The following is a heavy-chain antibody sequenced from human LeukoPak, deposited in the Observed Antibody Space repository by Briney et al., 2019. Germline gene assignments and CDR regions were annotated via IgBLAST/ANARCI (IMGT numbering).Heavy chain of an antibody. CDR3: ARDTYYDFWSGYYIGYYYYGMDV. CDR2: ISSSSSHI. J-gene: IGHJ6*02. Sequence: PGGSLRLSCAASGFTFSSYSMNWVRQAPGKGLEWVSSISSSSSHIYYADSVKGRFTISRDNAKNSLYLQMNSLRAEDTAVYYCARDTYYDFWSGYYIGYYYYGMDVWGQGTTVTVSS. CDR1: GFTFSSYS. D-gene: IGHD3-3*01. V-gene: IGHV3-21*01.